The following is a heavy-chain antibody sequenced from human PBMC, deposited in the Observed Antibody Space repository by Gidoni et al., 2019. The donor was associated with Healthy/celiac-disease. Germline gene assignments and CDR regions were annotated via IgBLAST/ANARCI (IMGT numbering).Heavy chain of an antibody. D-gene: IGHD3-10*01. J-gene: IGHJ6*02. CDR3: AGNQYYYGSGRLDGMDV. Sequence: QVQLVQSGAEVQKPGSSVKVSCKASGGTFSSYAISWVRQAPGQGLEWMGGIIPIFGTANYAQKFQGRVTITADESTSTAYMELSSLRSEDTAVYYCAGNQYYYGSGRLDGMDVWGQGTTVTVSS. V-gene: IGHV1-69*01. CDR1: GGTFSSYA. CDR2: IIPIFGTA.